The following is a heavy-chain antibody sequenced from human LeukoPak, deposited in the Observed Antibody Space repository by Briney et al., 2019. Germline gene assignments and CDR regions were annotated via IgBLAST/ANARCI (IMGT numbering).Heavy chain of an antibody. Sequence: GGSLRLSCAASEFTISSYGMSWVRQAPGKGLEWVASISGSGGSTQYADSVQGRFAISRDNSKNTLYLQMNSLRVEETAMYFCARDPNGDYIGTFDMRGRGTMVSVSS. CDR3: ARDPNGDYIGTFDM. J-gene: IGHJ3*02. CDR1: EFTISSYG. CDR2: ISGSGGST. V-gene: IGHV3-23*01. D-gene: IGHD4-17*01.